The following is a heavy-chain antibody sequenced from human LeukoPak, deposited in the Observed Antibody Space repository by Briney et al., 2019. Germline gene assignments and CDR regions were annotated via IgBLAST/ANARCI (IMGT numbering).Heavy chain of an antibody. V-gene: IGHV1-69*04. D-gene: IGHD2-2*01. CDR1: GGTFSSYA. CDR2: TIPIFGIA. J-gene: IGHJ4*02. Sequence: GSSVKVSCKASGGTFSSYAISWVRQAPGQGLEWMGRTIPIFGIANYAQKFQGRVTITADKSTSTAYMELSSLRAEDTAVYYCVKATRPRRDWDYWGQGTLVTVSS. CDR3: VKATRPRRDWDY.